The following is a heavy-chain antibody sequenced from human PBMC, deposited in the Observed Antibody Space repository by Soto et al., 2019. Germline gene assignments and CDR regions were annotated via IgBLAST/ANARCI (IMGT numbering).Heavy chain of an antibody. Sequence: ASVKVSCKASGHTFTSYGVSWVRQAPGQGLEWMGWISAYNGNTNYAQKLQGRVTMTTDTSTSTAYMELRSLGSDDTAVYYCARVPRPGWFDPWGQGTLVTVSS. CDR3: ARVPRPGWFDP. V-gene: IGHV1-18*01. D-gene: IGHD7-27*01. CDR2: ISAYNGNT. J-gene: IGHJ5*02. CDR1: GHTFTSYG.